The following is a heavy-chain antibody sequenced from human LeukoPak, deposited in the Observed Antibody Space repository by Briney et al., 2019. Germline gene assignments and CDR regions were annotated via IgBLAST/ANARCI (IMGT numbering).Heavy chain of an antibody. Sequence: GGSLRLSCAGSGFTFSDYYMSWIRQAPGKRLEWVSYISSSGRTIYYADSVKGRFTISRDNAKNSLYLQMNSLRAEDTAVYYCARADCSSSRCYELDYWGQGTLVTVSS. CDR1: GFTFSDYY. CDR2: ISSSGRTI. J-gene: IGHJ4*02. D-gene: IGHD2-2*01. CDR3: ARADCSSSRCYELDY. V-gene: IGHV3-11*04.